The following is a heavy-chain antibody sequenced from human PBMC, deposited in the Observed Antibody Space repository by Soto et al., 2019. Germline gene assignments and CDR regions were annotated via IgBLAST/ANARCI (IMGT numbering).Heavy chain of an antibody. D-gene: IGHD3-9*01. CDR1: GGSFSGYY. CDR2: INHSGST. CDR3: ARGLRYFDWSLGGGGLDV. Sequence: PPETLCLTCAVYGGSFSGYYWSWIRQPPGKGLEWIGEINHSGSTNYNPSLKSRVTISVDTSKNQFSLKLSSVTAADTAVYYCARGLRYFDWSLGGGGLDVWGQWTSVTVS. J-gene: IGHJ6*02. V-gene: IGHV4-34*01.